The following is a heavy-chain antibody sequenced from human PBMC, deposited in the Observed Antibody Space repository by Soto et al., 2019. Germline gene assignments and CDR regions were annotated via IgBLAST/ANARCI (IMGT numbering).Heavy chain of an antibody. CDR2: IPGSGGHKLHP. D-gene: IGHD2-15*01. CDR1: GFTFTNYA. V-gene: IGHV3-23*01. CDR3: ARDRGYCSGGSCYILDY. J-gene: IGHJ4*02. Sequence: GGSLRLSCAASGFTFTNYAMSWVRLAPGQGLEWVSTIPGSGGHKLHPEYADSVKGRFTISRDNSKDTLYLQMNSLRAEDTAVYYCARDRGYCSGGSCYILDYWGQGTLVTVSS.